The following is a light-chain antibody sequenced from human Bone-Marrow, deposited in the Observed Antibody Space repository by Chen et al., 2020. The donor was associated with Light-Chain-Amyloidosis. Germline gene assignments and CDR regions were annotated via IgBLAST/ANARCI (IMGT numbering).Light chain of an antibody. V-gene: IGKV1-39*01. J-gene: IGKJ2*03. CDR1: QDIVTF. CDR3: QQTYASPPFS. Sequence: DIPMTQSPSSLSASVGDTVTISCRAGQDIVTFLHWYQQKPGKAPTRLISGASSLQSGAPSRFSGSGSGTDFTLTISSLQPEDSATYYGQQTYASPPFSFGRGTTLEI. CDR2: GAS.